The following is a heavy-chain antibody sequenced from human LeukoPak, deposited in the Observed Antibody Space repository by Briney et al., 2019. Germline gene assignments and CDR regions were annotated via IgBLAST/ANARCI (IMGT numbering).Heavy chain of an antibody. J-gene: IGHJ3*02. D-gene: IGHD2-2*01. V-gene: IGHV4-34*01. CDR2: INHSGST. CDR1: GGSFSGYY. Sequence: SETLSLTCAVYGGSFSGYYWSWIRQPPGKGLEWIGEINHSGSTNYNPSLKSRVTISVDTSKNQFSLKLSSVTAADTAVYYCARGRKYQLLRPAFDIWGQGTMVTVSS. CDR3: ARGRKYQLLRPAFDI.